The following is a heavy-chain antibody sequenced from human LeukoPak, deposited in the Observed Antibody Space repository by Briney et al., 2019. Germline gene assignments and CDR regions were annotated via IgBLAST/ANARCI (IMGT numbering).Heavy chain of an antibody. CDR1: GGSVISRPYY. V-gene: IGHV4-39*01. D-gene: IGHD7-27*01. J-gene: IGHJ4*02. CDR3: ATHSGDPDDY. Sequence: PSETLSLTCTVSGGSVISRPYYWAWIRQPPGKGLEWIGSIYYSGSTYYNPSLKSRVAISIDTSKNQFSLTLSSVTAADTAVYYCATHSGDPDDYWGQGTLVTVSS. CDR2: IYYSGST.